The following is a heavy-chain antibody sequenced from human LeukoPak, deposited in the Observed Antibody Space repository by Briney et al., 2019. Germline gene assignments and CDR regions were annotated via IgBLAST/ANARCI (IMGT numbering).Heavy chain of an antibody. D-gene: IGHD2-2*01. CDR1: GFTFSDTW. CDR2: IKSKTDGGTT. J-gene: IGHJ6*03. Sequence: GGSLRLSCAASGFTFSDTWMSWVRQAPGKGLEWVGRIKSKTDGGTTDYAAPVQGRFTISRDNAKNSLYLQMNSLRADDTAVYYCARAFDTSWDYYYMDVWGKGTTVTVSS. V-gene: IGHV3-15*01. CDR3: ARAFDTSWDYYYMDV.